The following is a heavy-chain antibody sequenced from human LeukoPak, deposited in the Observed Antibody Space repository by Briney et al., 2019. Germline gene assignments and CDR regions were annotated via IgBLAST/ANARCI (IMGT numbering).Heavy chain of an antibody. J-gene: IGHJ5*02. CDR2: ISTSSSYI. D-gene: IGHD3-10*01. Sequence: GGSLRLSCAASGFTFSRNSMNWVRQAPGKGLEWVSSISTSSSYIYYADSVKGRFTISRDNAKNSLFLQMKSLRAEDTAVYYCAKSGVGSYSWGQGTLVTVSS. CDR3: AKSGVGSYS. V-gene: IGHV3-21*04. CDR1: GFTFSRNS.